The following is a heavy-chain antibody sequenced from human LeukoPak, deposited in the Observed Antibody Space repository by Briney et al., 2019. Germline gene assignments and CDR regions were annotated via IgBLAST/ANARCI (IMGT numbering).Heavy chain of an antibody. CDR1: GGTFSSYA. D-gene: IGHD4-17*01. CDR3: ARARDYGDVPDY. Sequence: SVKVSCKASGGTFSSYAISWVRQAPGQGLEWMGRIIPILGIANYAQKFQGRVTITADKSTNTAYMELSSLRSEDTAVYYCARARDYGDVPDYWGQGTLVTVSS. CDR2: IIPILGIA. V-gene: IGHV1-69*04. J-gene: IGHJ4*02.